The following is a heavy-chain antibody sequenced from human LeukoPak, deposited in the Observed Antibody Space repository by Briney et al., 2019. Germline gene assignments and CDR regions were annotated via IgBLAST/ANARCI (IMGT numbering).Heavy chain of an antibody. J-gene: IGHJ6*03. D-gene: IGHD5-18*01. CDR2: IYYDGST. CDR3: AREGRYRYGYNEYHLYMDI. CDR1: GGSISSYY. Sequence: SETLSLTCTVSGGSISSYYWSWIRQSPGKGLEWIGYIYYDGSTNYNPSLRGRVTISVDTPKNQFSPKLSSVTAAETAVYYCAREGRYRYGYNEYHLYMDIWGKGTTVTVSS. V-gene: IGHV4-59*12.